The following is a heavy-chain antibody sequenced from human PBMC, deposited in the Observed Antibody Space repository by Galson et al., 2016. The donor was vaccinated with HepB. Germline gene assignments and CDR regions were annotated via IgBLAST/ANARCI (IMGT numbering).Heavy chain of an antibody. CDR2: FNGGVGAT. V-gene: IGHV3-23*01. Sequence: SLRLSCAASGFTFSSYAMSWVRQAPGKGLEWVSGFNGGVGATNYADSVKGRFTISRDNSKSMLFLNMNSLRVEDTATYFCAKEGASAASSIDSWGQGTLVTASS. D-gene: IGHD4/OR15-4a*01. CDR1: GFTFSSYA. CDR3: AKEGASAASSIDS. J-gene: IGHJ4*02.